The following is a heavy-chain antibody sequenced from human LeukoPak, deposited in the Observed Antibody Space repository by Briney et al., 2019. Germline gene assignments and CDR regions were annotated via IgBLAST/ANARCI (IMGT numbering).Heavy chain of an antibody. Sequence: PGGSLRLSCAASGXTVSSNYMSWVRQAPGKGLEWVSVIYSGGSTYYADSVKGRFTISRDNSKNTLYLQMNSLRAEDTAVYYCARVFGGSGWYDAFDIWGQGTMVTVSS. CDR1: GXTVSSNY. D-gene: IGHD6-19*01. CDR3: ARVFGGSGWYDAFDI. CDR2: IYSGGST. J-gene: IGHJ3*02. V-gene: IGHV3-66*01.